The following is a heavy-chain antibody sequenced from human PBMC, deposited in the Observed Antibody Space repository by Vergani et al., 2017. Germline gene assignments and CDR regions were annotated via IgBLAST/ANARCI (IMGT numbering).Heavy chain of an antibody. D-gene: IGHD1-26*01. Sequence: QVQLVESGGGVVQPGRSLRLSCAASGFTFSSYGMHWVRQAPGKGLEWVAVIWYDGSNKYYADSVKGRFTISRDNSKNTLYLQMNSLRAEDTAVYYCARNLLSVGSGSYYRAWLQDFRPADYWGQGTLVTVSS. CDR2: IWYDGSNK. J-gene: IGHJ4*02. V-gene: IGHV3-33*01. CDR1: GFTFSSYG. CDR3: ARNLLSVGSGSYYRAWLQDFRPADY.